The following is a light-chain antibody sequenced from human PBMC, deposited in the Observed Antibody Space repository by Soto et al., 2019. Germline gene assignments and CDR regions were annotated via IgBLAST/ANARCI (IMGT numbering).Light chain of an antibody. Sequence: DIVMTQSPDSLAVSLGERATINCKSNQSVFPNSKNRNHLSWYQQKPGQPPKLLIYWATTRESGVPDRFSGSGSGTDFTLTVSGLQAEDVAIYYCHQFFRSPITFGGGTKVDIK. J-gene: IGKJ4*01. V-gene: IGKV4-1*01. CDR3: HQFFRSPIT. CDR1: QSVFPNSKNRNH. CDR2: WAT.